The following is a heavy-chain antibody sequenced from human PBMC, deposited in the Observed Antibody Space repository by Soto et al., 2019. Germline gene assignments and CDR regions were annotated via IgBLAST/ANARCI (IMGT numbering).Heavy chain of an antibody. CDR2: IYPDDSDT. J-gene: IGHJ5*02. CDR1: ENTFSSYW. V-gene: IGHV5-51*01. D-gene: IGHD2-21*01. Sequence: GESLKISCKGSENTFSSYWIAWVRQLPGKGLECMGIIYPDDSDTRYSPSFQGQVTISADKSITTAYLEWSSLKASDTAMYYCVSSRCGGRYLWFDLWGQGTQVTVSS. CDR3: VSSRCGGRYLWFDL.